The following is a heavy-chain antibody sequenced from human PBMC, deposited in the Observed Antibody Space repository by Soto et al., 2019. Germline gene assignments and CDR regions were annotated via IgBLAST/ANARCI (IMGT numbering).Heavy chain of an antibody. CDR3: AKDQRSSSYIHLFDY. CDR1: GFTFSSYG. V-gene: IGHV3-30*18. J-gene: IGHJ4*02. Sequence: QVQLVESGGGVVQPGRSLRLSCAASGFTFSSYGMHWVRQAPGKGLEWVAVISYDGSNKYYADSVKGRFTISRDNSKNTLYLQMNSLRAEDTAVYYYAKDQRSSSYIHLFDYWGQGTLVTVSS. D-gene: IGHD6-13*01. CDR2: ISYDGSNK.